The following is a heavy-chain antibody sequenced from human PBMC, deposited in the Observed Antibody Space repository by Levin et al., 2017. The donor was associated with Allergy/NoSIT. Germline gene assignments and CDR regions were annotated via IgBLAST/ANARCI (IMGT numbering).Heavy chain of an antibody. V-gene: IGHV4-39*02. Sequence: SETLSLTCTVSGGSISSTNYYWGWVRQPPGKGLEWIGSLYYTGATQYNPALKSRVTISVDRSKNQFFLELSSVTAADTAVYYCARELRYTNDYEGGLFWGQGTLVAVSS. D-gene: IGHD3-16*01. J-gene: IGHJ4*02. CDR1: GGSISSTNYY. CDR2: LYYTGAT. CDR3: ARELRYTNDYEGGLF.